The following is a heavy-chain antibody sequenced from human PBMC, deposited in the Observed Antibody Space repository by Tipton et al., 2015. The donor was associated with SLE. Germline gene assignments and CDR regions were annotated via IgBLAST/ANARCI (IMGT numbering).Heavy chain of an antibody. D-gene: IGHD4-17*01. J-gene: IGHJ4*02. CDR2: ISGSGYRT. V-gene: IGHV3-23*01. CDR1: GFNFYNYA. Sequence: LRLSCAASGFNFYNYAMNWVRQAPGKGLEWVSAISGSGYRTYYADSVKGRFTISRDSSRNTLYLQMNSLRAEDTAVYYCAKGDYGDYLHYFEYWGQGTLVTVSS. CDR3: AKGDYGDYLHYFEY.